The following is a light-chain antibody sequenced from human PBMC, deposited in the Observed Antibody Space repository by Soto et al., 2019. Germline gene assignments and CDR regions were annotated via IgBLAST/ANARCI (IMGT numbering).Light chain of an antibody. Sequence: DIVMTQSPASLAVSLGERATINCKSSQSVLHSSDNKNYLAWYQQKPGQPPNLLISWASTRESGVPDRFSGSGSGTDFNITINSLQAEDVAVYYCQQFYFFPITFGQGTRLEIK. CDR1: QSVLHSSDNKNY. CDR3: QQFYFFPIT. V-gene: IGKV4-1*01. J-gene: IGKJ5*01. CDR2: WAS.